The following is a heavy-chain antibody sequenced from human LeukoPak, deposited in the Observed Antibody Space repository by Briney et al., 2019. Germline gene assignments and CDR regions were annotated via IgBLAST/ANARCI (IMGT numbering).Heavy chain of an antibody. V-gene: IGHV4-34*01. Sequence: SETLSLTCAVYGGSFSGYYWSWIRQPPGKGLEWIGEINHSGSTNYNPSLKSRVTISVDTSKNQFSLKLSSVTAADTAVYYCARRYDYAWGSYRPYFDYWGQGTLVTVSS. CDR2: INHSGST. CDR3: ARRYDYAWGSYRPYFDY. J-gene: IGHJ4*02. D-gene: IGHD3-16*02. CDR1: GGSFSGYY.